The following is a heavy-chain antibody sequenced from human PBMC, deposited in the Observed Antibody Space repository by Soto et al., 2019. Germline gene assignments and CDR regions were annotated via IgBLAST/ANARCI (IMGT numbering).Heavy chain of an antibody. CDR2: ISSSGGNT. D-gene: IGHD6-13*01. CDR3: AKVRQQLFDY. CDR1: GFTFSSYA. J-gene: IGHJ4*02. V-gene: IGHV3-23*01. Sequence: LRLSCAASGFTFSSYAMSWVRQAPGKGLEWVSSISSSGGNTYYADSVKGRFTISRDNSKNTLFLQMSSLRADDTAVYYCAKVRQQLFDYWGQGALVTVSS.